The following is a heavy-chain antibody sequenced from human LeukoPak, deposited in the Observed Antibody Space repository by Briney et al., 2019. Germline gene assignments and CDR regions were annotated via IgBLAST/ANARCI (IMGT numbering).Heavy chain of an antibody. CDR3: ASGARHDYDSYCYGMDV. D-gene: IGHD4-17*01. V-gene: IGHV1-2*02. CDR2: INPNSGGT. J-gene: IGHJ6*02. CDR1: GYTFTGYY. Sequence: GASVRVSCTASGYTFTGYYMHWVRQAPGQGLEWMGWINPNSGGTNYAQSFQGRVTMTRDTSISTAYMELSRLRSDGTAVYYCASGARHDYDSYCYGMDVWGQGTTVTVSS.